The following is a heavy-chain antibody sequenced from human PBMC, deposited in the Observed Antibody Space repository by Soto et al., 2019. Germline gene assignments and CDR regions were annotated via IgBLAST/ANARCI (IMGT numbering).Heavy chain of an antibody. V-gene: IGHV1-69*13. CDR3: ARLSEAAAGKGLDY. D-gene: IGHD6-13*01. J-gene: IGHJ4*02. Sequence: GASVKVSCKASGGTFSSYAISWVRQAPGQGLEWMGGIIPIFGTANYAQKFQGRVTITADESTSTAYMELSSLRSEDTAVYYCARLSEAAAGKGLDYWGQGTLVTVSS. CDR2: IIPIFGTA. CDR1: GGTFSSYA.